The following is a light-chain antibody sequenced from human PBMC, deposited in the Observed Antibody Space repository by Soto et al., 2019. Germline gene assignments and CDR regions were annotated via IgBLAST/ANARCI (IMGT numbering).Light chain of an antibody. Sequence: DIQMTQSTSTLSASVGDRVTITCRASQSISGWLAWYQQKPGKAPKFLIYEASTLQSGVPSRFSGSGSGTEFTLTISSLQPDDFATYYCHQYYTYPQTFGQGTKVEVK. CDR3: HQYYTYPQT. V-gene: IGKV1-5*03. CDR1: QSISGW. J-gene: IGKJ1*01. CDR2: EAS.